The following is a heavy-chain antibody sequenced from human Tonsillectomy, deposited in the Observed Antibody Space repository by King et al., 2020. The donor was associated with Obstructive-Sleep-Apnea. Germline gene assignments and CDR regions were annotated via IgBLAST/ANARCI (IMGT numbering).Heavy chain of an antibody. V-gene: IGHV3-21*01. CDR2: ISDSSDYI. CDR1: GFTFNTYR. Sequence: VQLVESGGGLVKAGGSLRLSCAASGFTFNTYRMHWVRQPPGKGLEWVSYISDSSDYIDYADSVKGRFTISRDNAKKSLYLQMNSLRAGDTAIYYCAREYYGSGDDAVDIWGQGTMVTVSS. D-gene: IGHD3-10*01. J-gene: IGHJ3*02. CDR3: AREYYGSGDDAVDI.